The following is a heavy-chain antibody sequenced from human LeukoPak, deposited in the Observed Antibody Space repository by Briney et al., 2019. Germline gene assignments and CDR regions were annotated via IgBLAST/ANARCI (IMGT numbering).Heavy chain of an antibody. Sequence: GGSLRLSCAASGLTFSSYWMSWVRQAPGKGPEWVANIKPDGSGKYYVDSVKGRFTISRDNAENSLFLHMNSLRAEDTAVYYGARCAVAAASDYWGRGTLVTVSS. V-gene: IGHV3-7*01. CDR2: IKPDGSGK. D-gene: IGHD6-13*01. CDR1: GLTFSSYW. CDR3: ARCAVAAASDY. J-gene: IGHJ4*02.